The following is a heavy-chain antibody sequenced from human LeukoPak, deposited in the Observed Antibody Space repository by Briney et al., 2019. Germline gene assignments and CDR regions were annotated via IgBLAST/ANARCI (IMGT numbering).Heavy chain of an antibody. Sequence: PGGSLRLSCAASGFTFSSYGMHWVRQAPGKGLEWVAVISYDGSNKYYADSVKGRFTISRDNSKNTLYLQMNSLRAEDTAVYYCANSHGDYVLTPFDYWGQGTLVTVSS. CDR3: ANSHGDYVLTPFDY. CDR1: GFTFSSYG. J-gene: IGHJ4*02. D-gene: IGHD4-17*01. CDR2: ISYDGSNK. V-gene: IGHV3-30*18.